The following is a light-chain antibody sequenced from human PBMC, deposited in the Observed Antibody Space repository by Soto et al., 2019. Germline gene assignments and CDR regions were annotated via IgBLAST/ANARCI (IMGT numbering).Light chain of an antibody. Sequence: QSALTQPASVSGSPGQSTTISCTRTSSDVGGYNYVSWYQQHPGKAPKLMIYEVSNRPSGVSNRFSGSKSGNTASLTISGLQAEDEADYYCSSYTSSSTLVVFGGGTKLTVL. J-gene: IGLJ2*01. V-gene: IGLV2-14*01. CDR1: SSDVGGYNY. CDR3: SSYTSSSTLVV. CDR2: EVS.